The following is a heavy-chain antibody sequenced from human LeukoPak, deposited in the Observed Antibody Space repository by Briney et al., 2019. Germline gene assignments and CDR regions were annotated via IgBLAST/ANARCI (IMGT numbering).Heavy chain of an antibody. D-gene: IGHD6-13*01. CDR2: ITGDWHDI. Sequence: GRSLRLSCTASGLGFIDLWMPGVRQAPGKGLVWVSRITGDWHDITYADSVKGRFTISRDNAKNSLYLQMDSLRAEDTAVYFCARDPGYGHSWPNLFDYWGQGTLVTVSS. CDR3: ARDPGYGHSWPNLFDY. V-gene: IGHV3-74*01. CDR1: GLGFIDLW. J-gene: IGHJ4*02.